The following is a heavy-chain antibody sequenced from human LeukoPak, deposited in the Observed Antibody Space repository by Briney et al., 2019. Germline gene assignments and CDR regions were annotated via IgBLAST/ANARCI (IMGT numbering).Heavy chain of an antibody. CDR1: GYTFTGYY. CDR3: ARGQQWLEAFDY. Sequence: HGASVKVSCKASGYTFTGYYIHWVRQAPGQGLQWMGWINPNSGFAHYPQNFQGRLTMTRDTSISTVYMELSRLRSDDTAVYYCARGQQWLEAFDYWGLGTLVTVSS. J-gene: IGHJ4*02. CDR2: INPNSGFA. V-gene: IGHV1-2*02. D-gene: IGHD6-19*01.